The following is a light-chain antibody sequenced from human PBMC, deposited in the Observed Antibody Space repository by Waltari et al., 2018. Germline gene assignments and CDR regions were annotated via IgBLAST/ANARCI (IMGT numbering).Light chain of an antibody. J-gene: IGKJ1*01. V-gene: IGKV2-28*01. CDR3: MQARQTPWT. CDR2: LVS. Sequence: DIVMNQSPLFLRVTPGEPASICCRSSQSLLHSSGYTYLDWYLQNPGQAPQLLIYLVSNRASGVPDRVSGSGSGTDFTLKISRVEAEDVGVYYCMQARQTPWTFGQGTKVEIK. CDR1: QSLLHSSGYTY.